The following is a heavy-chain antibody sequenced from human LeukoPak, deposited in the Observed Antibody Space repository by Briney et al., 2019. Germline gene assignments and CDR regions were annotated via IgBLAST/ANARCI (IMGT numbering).Heavy chain of an antibody. CDR3: ARVIKWLRRPYYMDV. Sequence: PSETLSLTCTVSGGSISSSSYYWGWIRQPPGKGLEWIGYIYYSGSTNYNPSLKSRVTISVDTSKNQFSLKLSSVTAADTAVYYCARVIKWLRRPYYMDVWGKGTTVTVSS. CDR1: GGSISSSSYY. J-gene: IGHJ6*03. V-gene: IGHV4-61*05. CDR2: IYYSGST. D-gene: IGHD5-12*01.